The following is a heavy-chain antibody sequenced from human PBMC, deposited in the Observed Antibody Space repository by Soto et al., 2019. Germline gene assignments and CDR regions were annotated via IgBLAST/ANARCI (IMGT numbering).Heavy chain of an antibody. CDR3: AGQYDFWSGNFDY. D-gene: IGHD3-3*01. CDR1: GGSISSYY. V-gene: IGHV4-59*08. J-gene: IGHJ4*02. CDR2: IYYSGST. Sequence: SETLSLTCTVSGGSISSYYWSWIRQPPGKGLEWIGYIYYSGSTNYNPSLKSRVTISVDTSKNQFSLKLSSVTAADTAAYYCAGQYDFWSGNFDYWGQGTLVTVSS.